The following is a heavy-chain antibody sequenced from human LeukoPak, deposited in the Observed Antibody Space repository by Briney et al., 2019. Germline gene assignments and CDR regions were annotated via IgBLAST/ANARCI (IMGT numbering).Heavy chain of an antibody. D-gene: IGHD6-13*01. CDR1: GYGFTSFW. CDR2: IYPGDLRV. V-gene: IGHV5-51*01. CDR3: ACRDLTSTWSFP. Sequence: GESLKISFQGLGYGFTSFWIGWVRQMPGKGMEWMGVIYPGDLRVRSNPPFQGQVTISVDKSINTAYLQWVSLRASDSAMYYCACRDLTSTWSFPWGQGTLVTVSS. J-gene: IGHJ5*02.